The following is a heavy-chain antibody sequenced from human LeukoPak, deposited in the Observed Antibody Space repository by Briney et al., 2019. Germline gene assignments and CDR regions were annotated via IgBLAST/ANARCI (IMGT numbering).Heavy chain of an antibody. CDR2: LSASGGST. Sequence: GSLRLSCVASGFTLGNYAMTWVRQAPGKGLEWVSHLSASGGSTYYADSVKGRSTISRDNSRNTLHLQMRSLRAEDTAVYYCAKGNDDILTGFDYWGQGTLVTVSS. J-gene: IGHJ4*02. CDR1: GFTLGNYA. CDR3: AKGNDDILTGFDY. V-gene: IGHV3-23*01. D-gene: IGHD3-9*01.